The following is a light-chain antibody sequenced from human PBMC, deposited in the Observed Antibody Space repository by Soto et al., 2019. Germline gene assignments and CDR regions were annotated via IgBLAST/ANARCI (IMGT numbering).Light chain of an antibody. V-gene: IGKV3-20*01. Sequence: IVLTQSPGTLSLSPGERATLSCRASQSVASNNLAWYQQIPGQSPRILIYGASSRATGIPDRFSGSGSGTDFTLTISRLEPEDFAVYYCQQYCSSARTFSQGTRVEIK. CDR1: QSVASNN. CDR3: QQYCSSART. J-gene: IGKJ1*01. CDR2: GAS.